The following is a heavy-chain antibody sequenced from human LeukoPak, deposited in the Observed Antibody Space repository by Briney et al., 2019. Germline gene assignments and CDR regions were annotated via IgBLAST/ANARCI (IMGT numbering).Heavy chain of an antibody. J-gene: IGHJ4*02. V-gene: IGHV3-23*01. CDR1: GFSFSNYA. CDR2: ISGGGGSI. Sequence: GGSLRLSCAASGFSFSNYAMTWVRQAPGKGLEWVSGISGGGGSIYYADFVKGRFTISRDNSKNTVYLQMNSLRAEDMAVYYCAKCARIDWLPIDYWGQGTLVTVSS. D-gene: IGHD3-9*01. CDR3: AKCARIDWLPIDY.